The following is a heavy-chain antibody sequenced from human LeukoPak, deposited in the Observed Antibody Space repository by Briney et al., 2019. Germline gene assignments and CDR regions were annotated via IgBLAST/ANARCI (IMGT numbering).Heavy chain of an antibody. Sequence: ASVKVSCKASGYTFTSYYMHWVRQAPGQGLEWMGIINPSGGSTSYAQKFQGRVTMTRDTSTSTVYMELSSLRSEDTAVYYCARDHSPTHDILTGQGFDPWGQGTLVTVSS. V-gene: IGHV1-46*01. CDR3: ARDHSPTHDILTGQGFDP. CDR1: GYTFTSYY. CDR2: INPSGGST. D-gene: IGHD3-9*01. J-gene: IGHJ5*02.